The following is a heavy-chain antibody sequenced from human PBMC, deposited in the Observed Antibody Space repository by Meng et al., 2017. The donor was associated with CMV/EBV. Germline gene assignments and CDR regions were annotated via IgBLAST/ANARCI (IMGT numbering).Heavy chain of an antibody. CDR1: GFTSSSYA. CDR2: ISGSGGST. D-gene: IGHD6-13*01. V-gene: IGHV3-23*01. Sequence: GGFLRPSCAASGFTSSSYAMSWARQVPGKGLEWVSAISGSGGSTHYADSVKARFTISRDNSKNTLYLQMNSLRAEDTAVYYCAKEGLECLAAGYSWFDPWGQGTLVTVSS. CDR3: AKEGLECLAAGYSWFDP. J-gene: IGHJ5*02.